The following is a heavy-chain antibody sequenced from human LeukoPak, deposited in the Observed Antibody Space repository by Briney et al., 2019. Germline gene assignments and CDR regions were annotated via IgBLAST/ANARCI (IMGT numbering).Heavy chain of an antibody. CDR2: IYTGGNT. J-gene: IGHJ4*02. CDR3: AGAYGYNYFHY. D-gene: IGHD4-17*01. Sequence: PGGSLRLSCAASEFTVNSNYMNWVRLAPGKGLEWLSVIYTGGNTFYADSVRGRFTISRDNSKNTVYLQMNSLRAEDTAVYYCAGAYGYNYFHYWGQGTLVTVSS. CDR1: EFTVNSNY. V-gene: IGHV3-66*01.